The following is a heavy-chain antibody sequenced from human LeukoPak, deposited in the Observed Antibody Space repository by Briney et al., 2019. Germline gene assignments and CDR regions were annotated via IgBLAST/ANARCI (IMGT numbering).Heavy chain of an antibody. J-gene: IGHJ4*02. D-gene: IGHD6-19*01. CDR3: VKNGWLDY. CDR1: GFKLRSQN. V-gene: IGHV3-21*01. Sequence: GGSLRLSCAASGFKLRSQNMNWARQAPGQGLEWVASISTSGDSTKYADSVEGRFAISRDNVENSLYLLMNSLRVDDTAVYYGVKNGWLDYWGQGIVVTVSS. CDR2: ISTSGDST.